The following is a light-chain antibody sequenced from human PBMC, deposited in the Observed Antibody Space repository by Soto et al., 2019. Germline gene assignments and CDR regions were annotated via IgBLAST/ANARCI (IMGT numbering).Light chain of an antibody. Sequence: EIVMTQSPATLSVSPGERATLSCRASQSVSSNLAWDQQKPGQAPRLLIYGASTRATGIPARFSGSGSGTEFTLTIRSLQSEDCAVYYCQPYNNWPRTFGQGTKVEIK. CDR2: GAS. J-gene: IGKJ1*01. CDR1: QSVSSN. V-gene: IGKV3-15*01. CDR3: QPYNNWPRT.